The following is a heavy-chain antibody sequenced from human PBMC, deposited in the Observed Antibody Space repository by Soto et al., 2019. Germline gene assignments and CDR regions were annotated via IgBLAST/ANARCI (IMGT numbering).Heavy chain of an antibody. CDR3: ERAKERQRFGGNYYYAMDI. D-gene: IGHD3-3*01. CDR1: GGTFNTFA. Sequence: QVQLVQSGAEVKKPGSSVKVSCKASGGTFNTFAISWVRQAPGQGFEWLGGIIPIFRTPAYAHKFQGRVTIIADESASTAYMELSRLRSEDTAVDYCERAKERQRFGGNYYYAMDIWGPGTTVTVSS. CDR2: IIPIFRTP. J-gene: IGHJ6*02. V-gene: IGHV1-69*12.